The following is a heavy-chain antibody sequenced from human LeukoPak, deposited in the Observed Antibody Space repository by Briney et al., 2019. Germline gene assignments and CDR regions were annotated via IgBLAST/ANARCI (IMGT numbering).Heavy chain of an antibody. CDR2: IIPILGIA. CDR3: ARDLSLRVYYYDSSGYQGVDY. D-gene: IGHD3-22*01. Sequence: GASVKVSCKASGGTFSSYAISWVRQAPGQGLEWMGRIIPILGIANYAQKFQGRVTITADKSTSTAYMELSSLRSEDTAVYYCARDLSLRVYYYDSSGYQGVDYWGLGTLVTVSS. V-gene: IGHV1-69*04. J-gene: IGHJ4*02. CDR1: GGTFSSYA.